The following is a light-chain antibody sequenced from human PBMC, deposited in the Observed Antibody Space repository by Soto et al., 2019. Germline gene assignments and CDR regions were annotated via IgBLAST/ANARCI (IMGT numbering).Light chain of an antibody. CDR2: AAS. CDR3: QQSYSFT. V-gene: IGKV1-39*01. J-gene: IGKJ5*01. Sequence: EIQMTQSPSSLSASVGDRVTITCRASQSISSYLNWYQQKPGKAPKLLIYAASSLQSGVPSRFSGSGSGTDFTLTISSLQPEDFATYYCQQSYSFTFGQGTRLEIK. CDR1: QSISSY.